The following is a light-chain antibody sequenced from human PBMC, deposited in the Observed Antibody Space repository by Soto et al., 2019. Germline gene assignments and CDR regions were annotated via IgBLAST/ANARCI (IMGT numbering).Light chain of an antibody. CDR2: DAS. J-gene: IGKJ4*01. Sequence: EIVLTQSPATLSLSPGERATLSCRASQSVSSYLAWYQQKPGQAPSILIYDASNRATGIPARFSGSGSGTDFTLTISSLEPEDFAVYYCQQRSNWPPLLTFGGGTKVEI. V-gene: IGKV3-11*01. CDR3: QQRSNWPPLLT. CDR1: QSVSSY.